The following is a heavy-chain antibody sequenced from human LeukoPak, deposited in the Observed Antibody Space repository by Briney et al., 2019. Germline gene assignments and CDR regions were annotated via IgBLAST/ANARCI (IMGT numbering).Heavy chain of an antibody. J-gene: IGHJ4*02. V-gene: IGHV4-59*01. D-gene: IGHD1-26*01. CDR3: ARDVGPYYFDY. CDR1: RGSISSYY. Sequence: SETLSLTCTVSRGSISSYYWSWIRQPPGKGLEWIGYIYYSGSTNYNPSLKSRVTISVDTSKNQFSLKLSSVTAADTAVYYCARDVGPYYFDYWGQGTLVTVSS. CDR2: IYYSGST.